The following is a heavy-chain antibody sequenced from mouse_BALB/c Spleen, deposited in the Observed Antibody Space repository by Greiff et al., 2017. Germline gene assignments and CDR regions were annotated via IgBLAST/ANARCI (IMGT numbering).Heavy chain of an antibody. CDR2: ISDGGSYT. CDR1: GFTFSDYY. Sequence: EVMLVESGGGLVKPGGSLKLSCAASGFTFSDYYMYWVRQTPEKRLEWVATISDGGSYTYYPDSVKGRFTISRDNAKNNLYLQMSSLKSEDTAMYYCARGGGLAYWGQGTLGTVSA. CDR3: ARGGGLAY. J-gene: IGHJ3*01. V-gene: IGHV5-4*02.